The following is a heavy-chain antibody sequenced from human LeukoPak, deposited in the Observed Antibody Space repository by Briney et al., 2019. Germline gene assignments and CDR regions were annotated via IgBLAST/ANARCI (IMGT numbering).Heavy chain of an antibody. CDR3: AKVRIAVAGTNFDY. D-gene: IGHD6-19*01. Sequence: GGSLRLSCAASGFTFSSYSMNWVRQALGKGLEWVSAISGSGGSTYYADSVKGRFTISRDNSKNTLYLQMNSLRAEDTAVYYCAKVRIAVAGTNFDYWGQGTLVTVSS. J-gene: IGHJ4*02. V-gene: IGHV3-23*01. CDR1: GFTFSSYS. CDR2: ISGSGGST.